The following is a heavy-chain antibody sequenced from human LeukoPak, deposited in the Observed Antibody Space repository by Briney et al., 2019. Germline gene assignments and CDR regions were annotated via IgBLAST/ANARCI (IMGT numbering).Heavy chain of an antibody. CDR1: GFTFSSYA. V-gene: IGHV3-30*04. CDR2: ISYDGSDK. D-gene: IGHD3-22*01. Sequence: PGGSLRLSCAASGFTFSSYAIHWVRQAPGKGLEWGAVISYDGSDKYYADSVKGRFTISRDNYKNTLYLQMNRLRAEDTAVYYCARGDYYDSSGYHYIGVDYWGQGTLVTVSS. J-gene: IGHJ4*02. CDR3: ARGDYYDSSGYHYIGVDY.